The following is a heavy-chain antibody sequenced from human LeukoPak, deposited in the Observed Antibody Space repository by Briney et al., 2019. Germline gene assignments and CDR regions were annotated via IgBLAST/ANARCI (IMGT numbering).Heavy chain of an antibody. CDR3: TRHDFFGVD. Sequence: PGGSLRLSCAASGFTFSSYAMSWVRQAPGKGLEWVSAISGSGGSTYYADSVKGRFTISRDNSRNTLYLQMNSLKTEDTAVYYCTRHDFFGVDWGQGTLVTVSS. D-gene: IGHD3-3*01. V-gene: IGHV3-23*01. CDR1: GFTFSSYA. J-gene: IGHJ4*02. CDR2: ISGSGGST.